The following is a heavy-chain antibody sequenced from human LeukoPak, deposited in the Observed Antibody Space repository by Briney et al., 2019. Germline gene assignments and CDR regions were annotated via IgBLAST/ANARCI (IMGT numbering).Heavy chain of an antibody. D-gene: IGHD7-27*01. Sequence: GASVKVSCKASGYTFTSYDINWVRQAPGQGLEWMGGIIPIFDTANYAQKFQGRVTITADASTSTAYMELSSLRSEDTAVYYCARVRGPLTGDGHYYYMDVWGKGTTVTVSS. V-gene: IGHV1-69*13. J-gene: IGHJ6*03. CDR1: GYTFTSYD. CDR3: ARVRGPLTGDGHYYYMDV. CDR2: IIPIFDTA.